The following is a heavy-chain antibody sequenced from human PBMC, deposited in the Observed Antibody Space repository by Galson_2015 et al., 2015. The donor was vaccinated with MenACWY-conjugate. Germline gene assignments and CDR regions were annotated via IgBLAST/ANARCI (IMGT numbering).Heavy chain of an antibody. CDR2: IRYDGSYE. J-gene: IGHJ4*02. CDR1: GLTLSDFA. V-gene: IGHV3-30*02. CDR3: ATHYGSRNVYY. Sequence: SLRLSCAASGLTLSDFAMHWVRQAPGKGLEWVSFIRYDGSYEQYADSVKGRFTILRDNSKDMLYLLMNRLRVEDTAVYYCATHYGSRNVYYWGQGTLVTVSS. D-gene: IGHD3-10*01.